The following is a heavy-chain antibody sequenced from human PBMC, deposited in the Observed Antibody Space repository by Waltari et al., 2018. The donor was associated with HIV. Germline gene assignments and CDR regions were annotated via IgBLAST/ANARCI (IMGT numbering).Heavy chain of an antibody. Sequence: QVQLVQSGAEVKKPGASVTVSCKASGYTFTDYYMHWVRQAPGQGLEWLGWINPNSGNTIYAQNFQGRVSMTRDTSIRTAYMELSRLRSDDTAVYYCARDLIFYYDTSDYYPFDYWGQGTLVTVSS. CDR3: ARDLIFYYDTSDYYPFDY. V-gene: IGHV1-2*02. J-gene: IGHJ4*02. D-gene: IGHD3-22*01. CDR2: INPNSGNT. CDR1: GYTFTDYY.